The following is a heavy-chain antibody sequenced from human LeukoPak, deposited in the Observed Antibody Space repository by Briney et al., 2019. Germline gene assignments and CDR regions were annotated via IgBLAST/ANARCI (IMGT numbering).Heavy chain of an antibody. Sequence: ASVKVSCKASGYTFTSYGISWVRRAPGQGLEWMGWISAYNGNTNYAQKLQGRVTMTTDTSTSTAYMELRSLRSDDTAVYYCASVVLGYYGLGVWGQGTTVTVSS. J-gene: IGHJ6*02. CDR1: GYTFTSYG. CDR2: ISAYNGNT. V-gene: IGHV1-18*01. CDR3: ASVVLGYYGLGV. D-gene: IGHD3-16*01.